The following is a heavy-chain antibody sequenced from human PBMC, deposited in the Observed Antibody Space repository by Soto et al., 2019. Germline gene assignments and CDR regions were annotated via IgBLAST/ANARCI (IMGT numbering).Heavy chain of an antibody. V-gene: IGHV1-3*01. CDR3: AREEDCSGGSCYSFDY. Sequence: QVQLVQSGAEVKKPGASVKVSCKASGYTFTSYAMHWVRQAPGQRLEWMGWINAGNGNTKYSQKVQGRVTITRDTSASTAYMELSSLRSEDTAVYYCAREEDCSGGSCYSFDYWGQGTLVTVSS. J-gene: IGHJ4*02. D-gene: IGHD2-15*01. CDR2: INAGNGNT. CDR1: GYTFTSYA.